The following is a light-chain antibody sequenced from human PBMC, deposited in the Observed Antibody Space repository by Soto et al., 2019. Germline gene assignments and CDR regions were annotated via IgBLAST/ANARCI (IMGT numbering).Light chain of an antibody. CDR2: GAS. CDR1: HGIGTA. Sequence: EIVMTQSPATLSVSPGEGATLSCRASHGIGTAVAWYQQKPGQTPRLLMYGASIRATGVPARFSGSASGTEFTLTSTSRQSEDFAVYYCQHYSDWPLTFGGGTKVESK. V-gene: IGKV3-15*01. CDR3: QHYSDWPLT. J-gene: IGKJ4*01.